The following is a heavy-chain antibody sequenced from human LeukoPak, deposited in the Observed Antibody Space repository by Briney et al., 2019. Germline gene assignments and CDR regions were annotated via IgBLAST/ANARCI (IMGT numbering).Heavy chain of an antibody. Sequence: ASVKVFLKASGYTFTGYYNALVRQAPGQGVGGMGWNNPKSGGTNYAQKFQGRVTMTRDTSISTAYMELSRLRSDDTAVYYCARDLSDYDILTGYLRDDYWGQGTLVTVSS. CDR2: NNPKSGGT. D-gene: IGHD3-9*01. J-gene: IGHJ4*02. CDR1: GYTFTGYY. V-gene: IGHV1-2*02. CDR3: ARDLSDYDILTGYLRDDY.